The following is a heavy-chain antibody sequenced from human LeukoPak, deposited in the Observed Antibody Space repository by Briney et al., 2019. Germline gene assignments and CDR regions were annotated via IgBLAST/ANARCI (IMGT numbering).Heavy chain of an antibody. Sequence: SETLSLTCTVSGGSISSYYWSWIRQPPGKGLEWIGYIYYSGSTNYNPSLKSRVTISVDTSKNQFSLKLSFVTAADTAVYYCARVTGYMIEDYFDYWGQGPLVTVSS. J-gene: IGHJ4*02. V-gene: IGHV4-59*01. CDR1: GGSISSYY. CDR2: IYYSGST. D-gene: IGHD3-22*01. CDR3: ARVTGYMIEDYFDY.